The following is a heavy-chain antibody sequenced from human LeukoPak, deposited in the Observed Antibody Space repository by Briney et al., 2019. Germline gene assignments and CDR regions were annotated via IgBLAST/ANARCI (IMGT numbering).Heavy chain of an antibody. J-gene: IGHJ3*02. D-gene: IGHD3-22*01. CDR2: IYYSGST. CDR1: GGSISSSSYY. Sequence: PSETLSLTCTVSGGSISSSSYYWGWIRQPPGKGLEWIGSIYYSGSTYYNPSLKSRVTISVNKSKNQFSLKLSSVTAADTAVYYCARDGALLVVVTRLNAFDIWGQGTMVTVSS. V-gene: IGHV4-39*07. CDR3: ARDGALLVVVTRLNAFDI.